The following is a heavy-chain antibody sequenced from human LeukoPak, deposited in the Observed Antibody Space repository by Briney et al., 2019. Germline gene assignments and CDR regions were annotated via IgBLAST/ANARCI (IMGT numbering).Heavy chain of an antibody. V-gene: IGHV1-69*13. CDR1: GGTFSSYA. J-gene: IGHJ6*04. Sequence: GASVKVSCKASGGTFSSYAISWVRQAPGQGLEWMGGIIPIFGTANYAQKFQGRVTITADESTSTAYMELSSLRSEDTAVYYCARARSFALGGYYNGMDVWGKGTTVTVSS. CDR3: ARARSFALGGYYNGMDV. CDR2: IIPIFGTA. D-gene: IGHD3-16*01.